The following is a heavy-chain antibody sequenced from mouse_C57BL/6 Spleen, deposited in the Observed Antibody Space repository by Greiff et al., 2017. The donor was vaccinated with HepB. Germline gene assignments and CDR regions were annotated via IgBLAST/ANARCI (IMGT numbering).Heavy chain of an antibody. CDR3: ARKLSNYYAMDD. J-gene: IGHJ4*01. D-gene: IGHD1-1*02. CDR2: IYPGDGDT. CDR1: GYAFSSSW. Sequence: QVQLQQSGPELVKPGASVKISCKASGYAFSSSWMNWVKQRPGKGLEWIGRIYPGDGDTNYNGKFKGKATLTADKSSSTAYMQLSSLTSEDAAVYFSARKLSNYYAMDDWGQGTSVTVSS. V-gene: IGHV1-82*01.